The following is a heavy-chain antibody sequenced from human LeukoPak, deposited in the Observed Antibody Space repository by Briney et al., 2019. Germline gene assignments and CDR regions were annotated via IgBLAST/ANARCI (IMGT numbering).Heavy chain of an antibody. J-gene: IGHJ4*02. V-gene: IGHV4-4*07. CDR2: IHTSGIT. CDR1: GGSISSHY. D-gene: IGHD1-26*01. CDR3: ARDLGSNYVYFDY. Sequence: PSETLSLTCTVSGGSISSHYWSWIRQPAGKRLEYIGRIHTSGITNYNPSLKSRVTMSGDTSKNPFSLKLSSVTAADTAVYYCARDLGSNYVYFDYWGQGSLVTVSS.